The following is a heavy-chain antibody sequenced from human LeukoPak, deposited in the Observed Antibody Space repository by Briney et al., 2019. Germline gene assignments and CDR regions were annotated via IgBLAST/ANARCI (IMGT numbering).Heavy chain of an antibody. CDR2: IRHDGSNK. CDR3: AREGYSYGYYYYYYMDV. CDR1: GFTFSSYG. Sequence: GGSLRLSCAASGFTFSSYGMHWVRQAPGKGLEWVAFIRHDGSNKYHADSVKGRFTISRDNAKNSLYLQMNSLRAEDTAVYYCAREGYSYGYYYYYYMDVWGKGTTVTISS. J-gene: IGHJ6*03. D-gene: IGHD5-18*01. V-gene: IGHV3-30*02.